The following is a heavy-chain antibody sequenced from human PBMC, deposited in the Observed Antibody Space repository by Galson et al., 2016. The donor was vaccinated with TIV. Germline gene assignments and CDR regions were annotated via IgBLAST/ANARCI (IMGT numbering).Heavy chain of an antibody. CDR1: GGTLSTYT. J-gene: IGHJ5*02. CDR3: ARAVEAHLYDPNWFDP. V-gene: IGHV1-69*02. D-gene: IGHD3-3*01. CDR2: IILVVGLA. Sequence: SVKVSCKASGGTLSTYTISWVRQAPGQGLEWMGRIILVVGLANYAQKFQGRFTITADRSTTTAYLEMRSLTSEDTAVYFCARAVEAHLYDPNWFDPWGQGTLVTVSS.